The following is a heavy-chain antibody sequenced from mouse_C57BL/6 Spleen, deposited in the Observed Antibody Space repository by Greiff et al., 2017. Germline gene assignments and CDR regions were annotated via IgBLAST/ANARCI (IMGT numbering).Heavy chain of an antibody. CDR1: GFSFNTYA. D-gene: IGHD4-1*02. CDR3: VSTGTPFAY. Sequence: EVQLQQSGGGLVQPKGSLKLSCAASGFSFNTYAMNWVRQAPGKGLEWVARIRSKSNNYATYYADSVKDRFTISRDDSESMLYLQMNNLKTEDTAMYYCVSTGTPFAYWGQGTLVTVSA. V-gene: IGHV10-1*01. CDR2: IRSKSNNYAT. J-gene: IGHJ3*01.